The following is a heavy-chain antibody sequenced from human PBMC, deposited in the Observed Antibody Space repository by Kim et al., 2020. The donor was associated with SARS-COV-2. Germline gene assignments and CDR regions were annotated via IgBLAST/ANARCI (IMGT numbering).Heavy chain of an antibody. Sequence: GGSLRLSCAASGFTFSSYAMSWVRQAPGKGLEWVSAISGSGGSTYYADSVKGRFTISRDNSKNTLYLQMNSLRAEDTAVYYCANFRSSSPLDYYYGMDVWGQGTTVTVSS. CDR3: ANFRSSSPLDYYYGMDV. D-gene: IGHD6-13*01. V-gene: IGHV3-23*01. CDR2: ISGSGGST. J-gene: IGHJ6*02. CDR1: GFTFSSYA.